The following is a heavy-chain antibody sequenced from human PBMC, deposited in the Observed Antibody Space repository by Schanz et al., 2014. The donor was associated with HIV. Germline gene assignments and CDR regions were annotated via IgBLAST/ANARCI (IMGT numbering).Heavy chain of an antibody. CDR1: GFTFSRNW. Sequence: EVQLVESGGGLVQPGGSLRLSCAASGFTFSRNWMTWVRQAPGKGLEWVSTISGSDGDTYYADSVKGRFTISRDNSRNALYLHMNSLRADDTAIYYCVKAYSSGFSGAGSWGQGALVTVSS. J-gene: IGHJ5*02. D-gene: IGHD5-18*01. CDR3: VKAYSSGFSGAGS. V-gene: IGHV3-23*04. CDR2: ISGSDGDT.